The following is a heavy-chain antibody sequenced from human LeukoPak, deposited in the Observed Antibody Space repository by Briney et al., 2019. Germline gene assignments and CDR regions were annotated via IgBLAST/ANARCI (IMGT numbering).Heavy chain of an antibody. Sequence: GGSLRLSCAASGFTFTSYGMHWVRQAPGKGLEWVSGISWNSGSIGYADSVKGRFTISRDNAKNSLYLQMNSLRAEDTALYYCAKDISFDRGGWFDYWGQGTLVTVSS. D-gene: IGHD3-9*01. CDR1: GFTFTSYG. CDR2: ISWNSGSI. V-gene: IGHV3-9*01. CDR3: AKDISFDRGGWFDY. J-gene: IGHJ4*02.